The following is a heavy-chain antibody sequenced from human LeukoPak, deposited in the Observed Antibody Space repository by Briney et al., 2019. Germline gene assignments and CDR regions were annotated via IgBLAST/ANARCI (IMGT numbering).Heavy chain of an antibody. D-gene: IGHD3-3*01. CDR3: ARDRNYGDYDFWSGYYSDY. CDR2: ISSSSSTI. J-gene: IGHJ4*02. CDR1: GFTFSSYS. Sequence: PGGSLRLSCAACGFTFSSYSMNWVRQARGKGLEWGSYISSSSSTIYYADSVKGRFTISRDNAKNSLYLQMNSLRAEDTAVYYCARDRNYGDYDFWSGYYSDYWGQGTLVTVSS. V-gene: IGHV3-48*04.